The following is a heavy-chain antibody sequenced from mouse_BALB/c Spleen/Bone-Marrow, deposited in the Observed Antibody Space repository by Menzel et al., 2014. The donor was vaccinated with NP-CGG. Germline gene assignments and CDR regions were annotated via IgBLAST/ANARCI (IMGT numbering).Heavy chain of an antibody. V-gene: IGHV1-18*01. CDR3: ARDAMDY. CDR2: VNPNNGGT. Sequence: LQQSGPDLVKPGASLKISCKASGYSFTGXYXYWLXQSXXXXXXWXGRVNPNNGGTTYNQKSKDKAILTVDKSSTIAXMELRSLTSEDSAVYYCARDAMDYWGQGTSVTVSS. CDR1: GYSFTGXY. J-gene: IGHJ4*01.